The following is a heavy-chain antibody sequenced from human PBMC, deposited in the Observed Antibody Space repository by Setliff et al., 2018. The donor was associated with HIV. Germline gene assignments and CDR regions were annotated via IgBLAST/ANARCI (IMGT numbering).Heavy chain of an antibody. V-gene: IGHV4-59*11. D-gene: IGHD2-21*01. CDR2: VSHTRTT. J-gene: IGHJ4*02. CDR3: ARTRGRSLVSYYFDS. CDR1: GGTISSHY. Sequence: PSETLSLTCTVSGGTISSHYWSWVRQAPGRGLEWIGYVSHTRTTSYNPSHNSRITMSLDTSRKHFSLKLSSVTASDTAVYYFARTRGRSLVSYYFDSWGQGRLVTVSS.